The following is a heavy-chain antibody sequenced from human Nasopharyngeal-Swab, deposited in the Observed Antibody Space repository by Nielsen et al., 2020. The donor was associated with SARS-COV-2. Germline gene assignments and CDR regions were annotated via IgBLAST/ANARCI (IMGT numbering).Heavy chain of an antibody. Sequence: SETLSLTCAVSGGSISSGGYYWSWIRQPPGKGLEWIGEINHSGSTNYNPSLKSRVTISVDTSKNQFSLKLSSVTAADTAVYYCASSTYQGRSDWGQGTLVTVSS. D-gene: IGHD1-1*01. CDR3: ASSTYQGRSD. J-gene: IGHJ4*02. CDR1: GGSISSGGYY. V-gene: IGHV4-34*01. CDR2: INHSGST.